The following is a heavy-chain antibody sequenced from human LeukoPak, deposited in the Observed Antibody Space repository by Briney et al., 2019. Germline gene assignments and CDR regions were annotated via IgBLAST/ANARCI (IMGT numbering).Heavy chain of an antibody. CDR2: INHSGST. CDR3: ASLRYAVTTTGFSDY. Sequence: SETLSLTCAVYGGSFSGYYWSWIRQPPGKGLEWIGEINHSGSTNYNPSLKSRVTISVDTSKNQFSLKLSSVTAADTAVYYCASLRYAVTTTGFSDYWGQGTLVTVSS. D-gene: IGHD4-17*01. V-gene: IGHV4-34*01. CDR1: GGSFSGYY. J-gene: IGHJ4*02.